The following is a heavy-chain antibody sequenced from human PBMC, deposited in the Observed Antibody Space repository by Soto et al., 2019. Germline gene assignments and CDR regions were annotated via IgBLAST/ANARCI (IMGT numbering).Heavy chain of an antibody. CDR3: ARDGPYYYASRMDV. Sequence: GGSLRLSCAASGFTLSSYSMNWVRQAPGKGLEWVSSISSSSSYIYYANSVKGRFTISRHDSTNTLYLQMNSLTPEDTAVYYCARDGPYYYASRMDVWGQGTTVTVSS. V-gene: IGHV3-21*04. CDR2: ISSSSSYI. J-gene: IGHJ6*02. D-gene: IGHD3-10*01. CDR1: GFTLSSYS.